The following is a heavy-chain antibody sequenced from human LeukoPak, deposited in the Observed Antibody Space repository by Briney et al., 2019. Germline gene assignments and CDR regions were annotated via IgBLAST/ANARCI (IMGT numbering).Heavy chain of an antibody. CDR2: IGTYGGDT. CDR3: ARDLWNFYDDSGYNRDFDS. J-gene: IGHJ5*01. V-gene: IGHV1-18*01. Sequence: EASVKVSSKATSRISWVRQAPGQGLEWMGWIGTYGGDTYYAQKFQGRITVTTDTSTSTVYMELRNLRSDDTAVYYCARDLWNFYDDSGYNRDFDSWGQGTLVTVSS. D-gene: IGHD3-22*01. CDR1: TSR.